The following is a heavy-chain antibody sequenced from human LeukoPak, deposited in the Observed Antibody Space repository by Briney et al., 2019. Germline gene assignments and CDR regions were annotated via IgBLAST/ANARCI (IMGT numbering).Heavy chain of an antibody. Sequence: GASVKVSCKASGYTFTGYYMHWVRQAPGQGLEWMGWINPNRGGTNYAQKFQGRVTMTRDTSISTAYMELSRLRSDDTAVYYCARGGGQDGYNEGVPWSYWGQGTLVTVSS. CDR2: INPNRGGT. J-gene: IGHJ4*02. D-gene: IGHD5-24*01. V-gene: IGHV1-2*02. CDR3: ARGGGQDGYNEGVPWSY. CDR1: GYTFTGYY.